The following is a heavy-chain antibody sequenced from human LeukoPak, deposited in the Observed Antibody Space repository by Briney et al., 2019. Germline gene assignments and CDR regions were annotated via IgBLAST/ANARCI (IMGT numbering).Heavy chain of an antibody. V-gene: IGHV3-7*01. D-gene: IGHD5-18*01. Sequence: GGSLRLSCAASGFTFGSYWMTWVRQAPGKGLEWVANIKKDGSEKYYVDSVKGRFTISRDNAKNSLYLQMNSLRAEDTAVYYCAKRDDLGAYSYPDYWGQGTLVTVSS. CDR1: GFTFGSYW. CDR3: AKRDDLGAYSYPDY. J-gene: IGHJ4*02. CDR2: IKKDGSEK.